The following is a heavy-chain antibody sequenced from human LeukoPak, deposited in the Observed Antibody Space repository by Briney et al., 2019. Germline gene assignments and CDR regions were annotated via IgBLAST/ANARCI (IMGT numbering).Heavy chain of an antibody. J-gene: IGHJ5*02. V-gene: IGHV1-2*06. Sequence: ASVKVSCKASGYTFTGYYMDWVRQAPGQGLELMGRINPNSGGTNYAQKFQGRVTMTRDTPISTAYMELSRLRSDDTAVYYCARDHYDILTGYYSKHPNWFDPWGQGTLVTVSS. CDR1: GYTFTGYY. CDR2: INPNSGGT. CDR3: ARDHYDILTGYYSKHPNWFDP. D-gene: IGHD3-9*01.